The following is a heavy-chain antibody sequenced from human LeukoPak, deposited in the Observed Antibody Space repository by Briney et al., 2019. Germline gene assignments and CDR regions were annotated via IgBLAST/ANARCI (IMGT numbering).Heavy chain of an antibody. V-gene: IGHV3-48*04. CDR2: ISSSSSTI. D-gene: IGHD1-26*01. CDR1: GFTFSTYS. CDR3: ASYSGSYYSTDY. Sequence: GGSLRLSCSASGFTFSTYSMNWVRQAPGEGLEWVSYISSSSSTIHYADSVKGRFTISRDNSKNSLYLQMNSLRAEDTAVYYCASYSGSYYSTDYWGQGTLVTVSS. J-gene: IGHJ4*02.